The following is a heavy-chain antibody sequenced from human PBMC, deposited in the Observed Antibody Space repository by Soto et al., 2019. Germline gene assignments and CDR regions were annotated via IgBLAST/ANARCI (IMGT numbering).Heavy chain of an antibody. V-gene: IGHV1-69*01. CDR2: IMPTVDSA. D-gene: IGHD3-10*01. CDR3: AVAAVREIMAQESSGMAV. J-gene: IGHJ6*02. Sequence: QVQLVQSGAEVKTPGSSVKVSCKASGGTLSDYAISWVRQAPGQGLEWMGGIMPTVDSANYAQNFQGELTISADESTSTANLELSSLRSDDTAVYYCAVAAVREIMAQESSGMAVWGQGTTVIVSS. CDR1: GGTLSDYA.